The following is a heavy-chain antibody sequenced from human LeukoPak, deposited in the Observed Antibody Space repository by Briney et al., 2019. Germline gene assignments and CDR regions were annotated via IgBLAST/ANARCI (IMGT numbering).Heavy chain of an antibody. Sequence: ASVKVSCKASEYNFTAYYLHWVRQAPGQGLEWVGWFNPNSGATNCAQKFQGRVTMTRDTSISTASMELSRLTSDDTAVYYCARDLRSGTDGNYAMDFWGQGTTVTVSS. V-gene: IGHV1-2*02. CDR3: ARDLRSGTDGNYAMDF. D-gene: IGHD1-26*01. J-gene: IGHJ6*02. CDR1: EYNFTAYY. CDR2: FNPNSGAT.